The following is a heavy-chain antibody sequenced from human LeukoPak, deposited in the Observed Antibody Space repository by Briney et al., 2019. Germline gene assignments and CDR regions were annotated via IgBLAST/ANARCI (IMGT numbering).Heavy chain of an antibody. D-gene: IGHD2-15*01. CDR3: AGYCSGGSCYDLYFDY. J-gene: IGHJ4*02. CDR2: IIPIFGTA. V-gene: IGHV1-69*05. Sequence: ASVKVSCKASGGTFSSYAISWVRQAPGQGLEWMGGIIPIFGTANYAQKFQGRVTITTDESTSTAYMEPSSLRSEDTAVYYCAGYCSGGSCYDLYFDYWGQGTLVTVSS. CDR1: GGTFSSYA.